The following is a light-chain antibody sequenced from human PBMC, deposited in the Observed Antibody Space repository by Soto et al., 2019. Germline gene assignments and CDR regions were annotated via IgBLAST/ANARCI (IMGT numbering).Light chain of an antibody. CDR2: DAV. J-gene: IGKJ5*01. V-gene: IGKV3-20*01. CDR3: QQYGSSPPIT. Sequence: EIVLTQSPATLSLSPGERATLSCRASQSVRSYVAWYQQKPGQAPRLLVYDAVNRATGIPDRFSGSGSGTDFTLTISRLEPEDFAVYYCQQYGSSPPITFGQGTRLEI. CDR1: QSVRSY.